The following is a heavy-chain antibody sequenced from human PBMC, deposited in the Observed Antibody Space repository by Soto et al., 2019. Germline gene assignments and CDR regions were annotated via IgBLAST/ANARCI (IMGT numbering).Heavy chain of an antibody. D-gene: IGHD3-16*02. CDR2: INHSGST. CDR3: ARGPTRLWGSYRYYYYYMDV. CDR1: GGSFSGYY. J-gene: IGHJ6*03. Sequence: SETLSLTCAVYGGSFSGYYWSWIRQPPGKGLEWIGEINHSGSTNYNPSLKSRVTISVDTSKNQFSLKLSSVTAADTAVYYCARGPTRLWGSYRYYYYYMDVWGKGTTVTVSS. V-gene: IGHV4-34*01.